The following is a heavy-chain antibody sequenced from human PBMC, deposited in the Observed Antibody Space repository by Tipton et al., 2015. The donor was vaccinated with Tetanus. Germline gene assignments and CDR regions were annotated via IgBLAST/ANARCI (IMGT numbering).Heavy chain of an antibody. Sequence: TLSLTCAVSGGSIRSSNWWSWVRQTPGKGLEWIGEIYHSGTINYNPSLKSRVTISLDTSKNEFSLTLSSVTAADTAVYYCARANYEFPKKGPFDSWGQGALVIVSS. J-gene: IGHJ4*02. CDR3: ARANYEFPKKGPFDS. D-gene: IGHD3-3*01. CDR2: IYHSGTI. V-gene: IGHV4-4*02. CDR1: GGSIRSSNW.